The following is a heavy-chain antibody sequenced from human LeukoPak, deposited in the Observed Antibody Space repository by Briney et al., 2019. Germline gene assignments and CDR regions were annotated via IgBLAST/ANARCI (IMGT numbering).Heavy chain of an antibody. J-gene: IGHJ3*02. V-gene: IGHV3-33*08. Sequence: PGGSLRLSCTASGFTFSNSGMHWVRQAPGKGLEWVAVIFYDGSRTYYADSLKGRFTISRDNSKNTLYLQMNSLRAEDTAVYYCARFETAVVTPILGTFDIWGQGTMVTVSS. CDR3: ARFETAVVTPILGTFDI. CDR1: GFTFSNSG. CDR2: IFYDGSRT. D-gene: IGHD2-21*02.